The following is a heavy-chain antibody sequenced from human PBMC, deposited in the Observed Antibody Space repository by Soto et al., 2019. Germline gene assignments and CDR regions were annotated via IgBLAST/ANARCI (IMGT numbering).Heavy chain of an antibody. CDR2: ISSSSSYI. J-gene: IGHJ6*02. D-gene: IGHD5-18*01. CDR1: GFTFSSYS. V-gene: IGHV3-21*01. CDR3: ARDLEDTAPAYYYYYGMDV. Sequence: GGSLRLSCAASGFTFSSYSMNWVRQAPGKGLEWVSSISSSSSYIYYADSVKGRFTISRDNAKNSLYLQMNSLRAEDTAVYYCARDLEDTAPAYYYYYGMDVWGQGTTVT.